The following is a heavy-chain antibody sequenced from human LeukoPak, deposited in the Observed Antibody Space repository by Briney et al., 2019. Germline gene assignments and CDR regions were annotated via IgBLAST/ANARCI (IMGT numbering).Heavy chain of an antibody. J-gene: IGHJ4*02. Sequence: GKSLRLSCAASGFTFDDYAMHWVRQAPGKGLEWVSGISWNSGSIGYADSVKGRFTISRDNAKNSLYLQMNSLRAEDTALYYCAKVMYSSGWSNFDYWGQGTLVTVSS. CDR3: AKVMYSSGWSNFDY. V-gene: IGHV3-9*01. D-gene: IGHD6-19*01. CDR1: GFTFDDYA. CDR2: ISWNSGSI.